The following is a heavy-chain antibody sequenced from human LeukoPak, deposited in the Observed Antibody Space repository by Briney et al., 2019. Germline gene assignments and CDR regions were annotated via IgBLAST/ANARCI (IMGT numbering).Heavy chain of an antibody. CDR1: GGSISSYY. Sequence: SETLSLTCTVSGGSISSYYWSWIRQPPGKGLEWIGYIYYSGSTNYNPSLKSRVTISVDTSKNQFSLKLSSVTAADTAVYYCARDGSRSNYYDSSGPFFDIWGQGTMVTVSS. D-gene: IGHD3-22*01. J-gene: IGHJ3*02. V-gene: IGHV4-59*12. CDR3: ARDGSRSNYYDSSGPFFDI. CDR2: IYYSGST.